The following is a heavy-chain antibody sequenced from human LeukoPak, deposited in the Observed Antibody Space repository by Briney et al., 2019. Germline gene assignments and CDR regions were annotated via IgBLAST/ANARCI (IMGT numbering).Heavy chain of an antibody. V-gene: IGHV4-59*01. J-gene: IGHJ4*02. D-gene: IGHD3-16*02. CDR3: ARTSRYGPIDY. CDR1: GGSISSYY. Sequence: SETLSLTCTVSGGSISSYYWSWIRQPPGKGLERIGYIYYSGSTNYNPSLKSRVTISVDASKNQFSLKLSSVTAADTAVYYCARTSRYGPIDYWGQGTLVTVSS. CDR2: IYYSGST.